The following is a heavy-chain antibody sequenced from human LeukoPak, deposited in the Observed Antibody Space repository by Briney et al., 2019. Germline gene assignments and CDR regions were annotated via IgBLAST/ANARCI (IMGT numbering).Heavy chain of an antibody. J-gene: IGHJ4*02. CDR1: GYTFTSYG. CDR2: ISAYNGNT. CDR3: ARAGGYYYDSSGYYALDY. V-gene: IGHV1-18*01. Sequence: GASVKVSCKASGYTFTSYGISWVRQAPGQGLEWMGWISAYNGNTNYAQKLQGRVTITTDTSTSTAYMELRSLRSDDTAVYYCARAGGYYYDSSGYYALDYWGQGTLVTVSS. D-gene: IGHD3-22*01.